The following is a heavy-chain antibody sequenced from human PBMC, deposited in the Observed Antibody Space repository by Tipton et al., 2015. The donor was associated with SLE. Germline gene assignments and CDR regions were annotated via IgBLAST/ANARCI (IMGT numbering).Heavy chain of an antibody. CDR3: ARLELPYAFDI. CDR2: IYTSGST. Sequence: TLSLTCAVYGGSFSGYYWSWIRQPAGKGLEWIGYIYTSGSTNYNPSLKSRVTISVDTSKNQFSLKLSSVTPEDTAVYYCARLELPYAFDIWGQGTMVTVSS. V-gene: IGHV4-34*01. CDR1: GGSFSGYY. J-gene: IGHJ3*02. D-gene: IGHD1-7*01.